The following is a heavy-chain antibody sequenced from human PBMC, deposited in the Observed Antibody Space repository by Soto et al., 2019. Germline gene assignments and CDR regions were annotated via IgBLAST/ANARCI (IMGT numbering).Heavy chain of an antibody. CDR3: ARNGDSSDYRGWFDP. V-gene: IGHV3-66*01. CDR2: IYSGGTT. CDR1: GFTVSSNY. Sequence: EVQLVESGGGLVQPGGSLRLSCAAAGFTVSSNYMNWFRQAPGKGLEWVSVIYSGGTTYYADSVKGRFTISRDNSKNTLYLQMNSLRAEDTAVYYCARNGDSSDYRGWFDPWGQGTLVTVSS. J-gene: IGHJ5*02. D-gene: IGHD3-22*01.